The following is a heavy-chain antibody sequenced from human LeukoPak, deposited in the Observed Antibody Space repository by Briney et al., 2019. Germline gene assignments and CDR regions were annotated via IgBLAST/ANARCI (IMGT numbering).Heavy chain of an antibody. CDR1: GYTFTSYY. CDR3: ARDPQGQDKALYSIAALGVDDWFDP. Sequence: GASVKVSCKASGYTFTSYYMHWVRQAPGQGLEWMGIINPSGGSTSYAQKFQGRVTMTRDTSTSTVYMELSSLRSEDTAVYYSARDPQGQDKALYSIAALGVDDWFDPWGQGTLVTVSS. J-gene: IGHJ5*02. CDR2: INPSGGST. V-gene: IGHV1-46*01. D-gene: IGHD6-6*01.